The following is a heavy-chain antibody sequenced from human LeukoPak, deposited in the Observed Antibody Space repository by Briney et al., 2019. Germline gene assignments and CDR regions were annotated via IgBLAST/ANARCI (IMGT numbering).Heavy chain of an antibody. CDR2: INHSGST. J-gene: IGHJ6*02. V-gene: IGHV4-34*01. CDR1: GGSFSGYY. CDR3: ARGKTVGYYYYGMDV. Sequence: KPSETLSLTCAVYGGSFSGYYWSWIRQPPGKGLEWIGEINHSGSTNYNPSLKSRVTISVDTSKNQFSLKLSSVTAADTAVYYSARGKTVGYYYYGMDVWGQGTTVTVSS. D-gene: IGHD4-23*01.